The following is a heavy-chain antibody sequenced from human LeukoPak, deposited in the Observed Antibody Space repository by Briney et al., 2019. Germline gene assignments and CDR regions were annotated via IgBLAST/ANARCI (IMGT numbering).Heavy chain of an antibody. CDR1: GGSISSSSYY. V-gene: IGHV4-39*01. CDR3: ARPKSPLGAFDI. D-gene: IGHD3-16*01. CDR2: IYYSGST. Sequence: SETLSLTCTVSGGSISSSSYYWGWIRQPPGKGLEWIGSIYYSGSTYYNPSLKSRVTISVDTSKNQSSLKLSSVTAADTAVYYCARPKSPLGAFDIWGQGTMVTVSS. J-gene: IGHJ3*02.